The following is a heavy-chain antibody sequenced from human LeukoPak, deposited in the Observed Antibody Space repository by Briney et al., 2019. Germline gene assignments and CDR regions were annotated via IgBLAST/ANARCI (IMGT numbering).Heavy chain of an antibody. J-gene: IGHJ1*01. Sequence: PGRSLRLLCVTSRYTYRNYWMAWIRHAPGRGLEWVANINEDGNEKYYLDSVRGRFIISRDNARNSLFLQMNSLRGEDTGVYYCVRELVVGPAEYFQSWGQGTLVAVSS. CDR2: INEDGNEK. V-gene: IGHV3-7*01. D-gene: IGHD6-6*01. CDR1: RYTYRNYW. CDR3: VRELVVGPAEYFQS.